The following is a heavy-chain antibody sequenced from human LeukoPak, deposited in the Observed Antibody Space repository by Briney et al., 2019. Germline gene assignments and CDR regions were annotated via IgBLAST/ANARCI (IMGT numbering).Heavy chain of an antibody. CDR1: GFTFDDYG. CDR3: ARASKSGSYVTTRYYFDY. Sequence: RPGGSLRLSCAASGFTFDDYGMSWVRQAPGKGLEWVSGINWNGGSTGYADSVKGRFTISRDNAKKSLYLQMNSLRAEDTALYYCARASKSGSYVTTRYYFDYWGQGTLVTVSS. J-gene: IGHJ4*02. D-gene: IGHD1-26*01. V-gene: IGHV3-20*04. CDR2: INWNGGST.